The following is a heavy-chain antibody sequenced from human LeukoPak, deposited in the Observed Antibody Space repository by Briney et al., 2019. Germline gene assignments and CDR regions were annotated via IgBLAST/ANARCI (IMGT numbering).Heavy chain of an antibody. CDR2: IYYSGST. CDR3: ARQIYDFWSGYKANWFDP. V-gene: IGHV4-59*08. CDR1: GGSISSYY. D-gene: IGHD3-3*01. Sequence: SETLSLTCTVSGGSISSYYWSWIQQPPGKGLEWIGYIYYSGSTNYNPSLKSRVTISVDTSKNQFSLKLSSVTAADTAVYYCARQIYDFWSGYKANWFDPWGQGTLVTVSS. J-gene: IGHJ5*02.